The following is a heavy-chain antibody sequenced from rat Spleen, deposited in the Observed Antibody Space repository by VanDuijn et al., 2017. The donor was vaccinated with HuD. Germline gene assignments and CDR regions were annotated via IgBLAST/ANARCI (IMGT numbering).Heavy chain of an antibody. J-gene: IGHJ2*01. CDR2: ITHTGGST. V-gene: IGHV5-31*01. CDR3: TRERNWAFDH. D-gene: IGHD5-1*01. CDR1: GFTFNNYW. Sequence: EVQLVESGGGLVQPGKSLKLSCVASGFTFNNYWMTWIRQASGKGLEWIASITHTGGSTYYPDSVKGRFTISRDNAKNTLYLQINSLRSEDTATYYCTRERNWAFDHWGQGVMVTVSS.